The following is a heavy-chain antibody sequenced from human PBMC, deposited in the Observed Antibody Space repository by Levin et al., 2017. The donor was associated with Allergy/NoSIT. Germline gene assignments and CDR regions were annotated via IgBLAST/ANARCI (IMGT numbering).Heavy chain of an antibody. V-gene: IGHV3-30-3*01. J-gene: IGHJ3*02. Sequence: GGSLRLSCAASGFTFSNYVMHWVRQAPGKGLEWVAVISYDENNKFYADSVKGRFTISRDNSKNTLYLQINSLRAEDTAVHYCAREGGSSGYSAFDIWGQGTLVTVSS. CDR3: AREGGSSGYSAFDI. CDR1: GFTFSNYV. D-gene: IGHD3-22*01. CDR2: ISYDENNK.